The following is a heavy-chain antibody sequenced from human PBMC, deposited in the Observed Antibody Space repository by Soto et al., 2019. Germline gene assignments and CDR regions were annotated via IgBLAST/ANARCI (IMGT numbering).Heavy chain of an antibody. V-gene: IGHV3-53*02. CDR1: GFTVSTNY. Sequence: EVQLVETGGGLIQPGGSLRLSCVASGFTVSTNYMSWVRQAPGKGPEWVSIVYIGGRTYYAESVKGRFTISRDNSKNTVYLQMHSLRAEDTAVYYCARWGNWLYDYYFDYWGQGTLVTVSS. CDR3: ARWGNWLYDYYFDY. CDR2: VYIGGRT. D-gene: IGHD3-16*01. J-gene: IGHJ4*02.